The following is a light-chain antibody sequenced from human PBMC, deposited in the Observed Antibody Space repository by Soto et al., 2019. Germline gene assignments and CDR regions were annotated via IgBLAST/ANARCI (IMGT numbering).Light chain of an antibody. CDR3: QHDTSQSIT. J-gene: IGKJ4*01. CDR2: AAS. CDR1: ENIFKF. V-gene: IGKV1-5*01. Sequence: DILLIQSPATLSASVGDRITITCRASENIFKFLAWYQQRSGSAPNILIYAASDLERGVPSRFSGSGSGTEFTLTIANLQPNDSATYFCQHDTSQSITFSGGTQVDVK.